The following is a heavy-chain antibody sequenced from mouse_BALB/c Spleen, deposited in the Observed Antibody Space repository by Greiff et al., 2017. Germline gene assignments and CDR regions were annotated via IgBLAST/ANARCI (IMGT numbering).Heavy chain of an antibody. D-gene: IGHD2-1*01. Sequence: EVKLVESGGGLVQPGGSLKLSCAASGFTFSSYTMSWVRQTPEKRLEWVAYISNGGGSTYYPDTVKGRFTISRDNAKNTLYLQMSSLKSEDTAMYYCARRGYGNYEDYAMDYWGQGTSVTVSS. CDR2: ISNGGGST. CDR3: ARRGYGNYEDYAMDY. J-gene: IGHJ4*01. V-gene: IGHV5-12-2*01. CDR1: GFTFSSYT.